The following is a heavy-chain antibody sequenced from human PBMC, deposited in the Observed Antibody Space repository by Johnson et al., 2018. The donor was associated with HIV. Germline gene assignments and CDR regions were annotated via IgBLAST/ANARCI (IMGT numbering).Heavy chain of an antibody. D-gene: IGHD6-13*01. J-gene: IGHJ3*02. CDR3: ARLDEIAAAGTGDAFDI. V-gene: IGHV3-23*04. CDR2: ISGSGGST. Sequence: VQLVESGGGVVQPGRSLRLSCAASGFTFSSSWMHWVCQAPEKGLEWVSAISGSGGSTYYADSVKGRFTISRDNSKNTLYLQMNSLRAEDTALYYCARLDEIAAAGTGDAFDIWGQGTMVTVSS. CDR1: GFTFSSSW.